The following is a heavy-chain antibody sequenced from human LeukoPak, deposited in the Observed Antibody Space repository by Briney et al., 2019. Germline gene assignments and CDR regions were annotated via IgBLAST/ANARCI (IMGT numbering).Heavy chain of an antibody. J-gene: IGHJ5*02. CDR1: GGTFISYA. CDR2: IIPIFGTA. Sequence: SVNVSFTASGGTFISYAISWVRQAPGQGLEWMGGIIPIFGTANYAQKFQGRVTITTDESTSTAYMELSSLRSEDTAVYYCASLGVPAAKHGWFDPWGQGTLVTVSS. V-gene: IGHV1-69*05. CDR3: ASLGVPAAKHGWFDP. D-gene: IGHD2-2*01.